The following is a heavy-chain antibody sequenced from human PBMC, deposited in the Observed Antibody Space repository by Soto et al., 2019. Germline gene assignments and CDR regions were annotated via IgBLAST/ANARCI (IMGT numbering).Heavy chain of an antibody. CDR3: ARGHEASGGPLDD. Sequence: TLCPSCAASGFTLSTSYMTWVRQAPGNGLQWDSVIYRYSATHYADAIKARFSITRDNSKNPLYLPMNSPRADDSAVYYCARGHEASGGPLDDWGQGTLVTVSS. CDR2: IYRYSAT. J-gene: IGHJ4*02. D-gene: IGHD3-16*01. CDR1: GFTLSTSY. V-gene: IGHV3-53*01.